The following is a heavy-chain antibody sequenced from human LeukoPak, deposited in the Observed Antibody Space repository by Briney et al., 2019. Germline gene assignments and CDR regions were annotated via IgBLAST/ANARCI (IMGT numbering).Heavy chain of an antibody. Sequence: PSETLSLTCAVYGGSFSGYYWSWIRQPPGKGLEWIGEINHSGSTNYNPSLKSRVTISVDTSKNQFSLKLSSVTAADTAVYYCARGLTLSVSCFDYWGQGTLVTVSS. CDR2: INHSGST. CDR1: GGSFSGYY. V-gene: IGHV4-34*01. J-gene: IGHJ4*02. CDR3: ARGLTLSVSCFDY. D-gene: IGHD2-2*01.